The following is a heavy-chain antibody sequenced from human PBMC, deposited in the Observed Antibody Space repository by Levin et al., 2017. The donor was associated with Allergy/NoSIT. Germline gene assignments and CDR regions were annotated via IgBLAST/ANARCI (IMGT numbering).Heavy chain of an antibody. Sequence: GGSLRLSCAASGFTFSSYAMHWVRQAPGKGPEWVAVISNDGSKRYYADSVKGRFTISRDDPKNTLHLQMNSLRADDTAVYHCARGPSGNFDYWGQGTLVTVSS. J-gene: IGHJ4*02. D-gene: IGHD5-12*01. CDR1: GFTFSSYA. CDR2: ISNDGSKR. V-gene: IGHV3-30-3*01. CDR3: ARGPSGNFDY.